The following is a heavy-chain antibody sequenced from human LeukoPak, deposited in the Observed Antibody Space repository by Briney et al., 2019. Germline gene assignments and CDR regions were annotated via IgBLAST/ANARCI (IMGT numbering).Heavy chain of an antibody. Sequence: SETLSLTCTVSGGSISSYYWNWIRQPPGKGLEWIGYIYYSGSTNYNPSLKSRVTISVDTSKNQFSLKLSSVTAADTAVYYCARAVSASTVYYFDYWGQGTPVTVSS. CDR3: ARAVSASTVYYFDY. CDR2: IYYSGST. D-gene: IGHD4-17*01. J-gene: IGHJ4*02. CDR1: GGSISSYY. V-gene: IGHV4-59*01.